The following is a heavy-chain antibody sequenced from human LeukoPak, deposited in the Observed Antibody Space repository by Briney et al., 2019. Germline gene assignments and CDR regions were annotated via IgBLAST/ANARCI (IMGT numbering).Heavy chain of an antibody. CDR3: AKTGVPDSSWYGRWFDR. CDR1: GGSISSSRYY. J-gene: IGHJ5*02. Sequence: SETLSLTCTVSGGSISSSRYYWGWIRQSPGKGLEWIGSIYYSGSTYYNPSLKSRVTISVDTSKNQFSLKLSSVTAADTAVYYCAKTGVPDSSWYGRWFDRWGQGTLVAVSS. D-gene: IGHD6-13*01. V-gene: IGHV4-39*01. CDR2: IYYSGST.